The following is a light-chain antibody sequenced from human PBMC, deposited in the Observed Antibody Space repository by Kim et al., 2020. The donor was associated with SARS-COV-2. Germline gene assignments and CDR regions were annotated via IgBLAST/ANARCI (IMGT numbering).Light chain of an antibody. J-gene: IGLJ2*01. V-gene: IGLV1-47*01. CDR3: ATWDISLSGRVS. Sequence: VTFSCAGGCSNGGGVYVSWYQQLSGTAPKLLIYRNYRRPSGVSDRFSGSTAGTSASLAISGLRSEDEAEYYWATWDISLSGRVSFGGGTQLTVL. CDR1: CSNGGGVY. CDR2: RNY.